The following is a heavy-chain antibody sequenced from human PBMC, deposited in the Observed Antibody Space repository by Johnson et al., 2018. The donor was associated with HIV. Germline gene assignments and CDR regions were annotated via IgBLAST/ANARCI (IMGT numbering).Heavy chain of an antibody. D-gene: IGHD3-3*01. Sequence: QVQLVESGGGVVQPGGSLRLSCAASGFTFSSYGMHWVRQAPGKGLEWVAFIRYDGSNKYYADSVKGRFTISRDNSKNTLYLQMNSLRAEDTAVYYCARPEGFGSGSVIHDAFDIWGQGTMVTVSS. CDR3: ARPEGFGSGSVIHDAFDI. CDR1: GFTFSSYG. J-gene: IGHJ3*02. V-gene: IGHV3-30*02. CDR2: IRYDGSNK.